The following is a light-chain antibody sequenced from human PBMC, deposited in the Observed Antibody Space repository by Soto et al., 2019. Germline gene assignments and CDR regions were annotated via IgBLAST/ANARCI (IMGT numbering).Light chain of an antibody. CDR3: QQYGDRLCT. V-gene: IGKV3-15*01. Sequence: EVVLTQSPATLSVSPGDRATLSCRASQDIGSTVAWYHQRSGQAPRLLIFDASIRVPTTPARFSGSVSGTEFTLTISSLEPEDFAVYFCQQYGDRLCTFGQGTKVEIK. CDR2: DAS. CDR1: QDIGST. J-gene: IGKJ1*01.